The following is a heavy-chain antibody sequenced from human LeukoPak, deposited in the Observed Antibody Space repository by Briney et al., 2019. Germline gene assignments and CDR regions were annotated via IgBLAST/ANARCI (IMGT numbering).Heavy chain of an antibody. V-gene: IGHV1-46*01. CDR3: AGEIAMHVH. J-gene: IGHJ4*02. CDR2: INPSGCST. Sequence: ASVKVSCKASGYTLSNNDLHWVRQAPRQGLEWLGLINPSGCSTIYAQKFQGRVTMTRDTSTSTVYMELSSLRSDDSAVYYCAGEIAMHVHWGQGTLVTVSS. CDR1: GYTLSNND. D-gene: IGHD3-22*01.